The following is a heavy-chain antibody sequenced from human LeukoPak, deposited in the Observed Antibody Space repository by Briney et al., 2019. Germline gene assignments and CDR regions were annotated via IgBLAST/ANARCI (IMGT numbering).Heavy chain of an antibody. CDR3: ARGEGIVVVVAATYFDY. CDR1: GYTFTSYG. Sequence: GASVKVSCKASGYTFTSYGISWVRQAPGQGLEWMGWISAYNGNTNYARKLQGRVTMTTDTSTSTAYMELRSLRSDDTAVYYCARGEGIVVVVAATYFDYWGQGTLVTVSS. D-gene: IGHD2-15*01. J-gene: IGHJ4*02. CDR2: ISAYNGNT. V-gene: IGHV1-18*01.